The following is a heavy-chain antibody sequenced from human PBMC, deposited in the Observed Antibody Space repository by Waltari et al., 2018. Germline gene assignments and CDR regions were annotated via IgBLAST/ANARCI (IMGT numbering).Heavy chain of an antibody. CDR2: FDPEDGET. J-gene: IGHJ4*02. Sequence: QVQLVQSGAAVKKPGASVKVSFTVSGYTLTELSMPWAPQAPGKGLEWMGGFDPEDGETIYAQKFQGRVTMTEDTSTDTAYMELSSLRSEDTAVYYCATSDYYDSSGPLGYWGQGTLVTVSS. CDR1: GYTLTELS. V-gene: IGHV1-24*01. CDR3: ATSDYYDSSGPLGY. D-gene: IGHD3-22*01.